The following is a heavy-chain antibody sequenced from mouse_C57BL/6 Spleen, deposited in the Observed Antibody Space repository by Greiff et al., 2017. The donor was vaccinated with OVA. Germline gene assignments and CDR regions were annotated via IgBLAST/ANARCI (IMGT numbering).Heavy chain of an antibody. Sequence: QVQLQQSGAELVRPGASVTLSCTASGYTFTDYEMHWVKQTPVHGLEWIGAIDPETGGTAYNQKFKGKAILTADKSSSTAYIELRSLTSEDSAVYYCTRGRLNGDYAMDYWGQGTSVTVSS. CDR2: IDPETGGT. CDR3: TRGRLNGDYAMDY. D-gene: IGHD3-2*02. CDR1: GYTFTDYE. V-gene: IGHV1-15*01. J-gene: IGHJ4*01.